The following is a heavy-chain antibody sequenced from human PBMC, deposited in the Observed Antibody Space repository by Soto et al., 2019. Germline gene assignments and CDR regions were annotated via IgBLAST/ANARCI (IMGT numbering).Heavy chain of an antibody. D-gene: IGHD1-7*01. CDR1: GGSISSYY. J-gene: IGHJ4*02. CDR3: ARMRDRWNYLFSFVY. CDR2: IYYSGST. V-gene: IGHV4-59*08. Sequence: ETLSLTCTVSGGSISSYYLSWIRQPPGKGLEWIGYIYYSGSTNYNPSLKSRVTISVDTSKNQFSLKLSSVTAADTAVYYCARMRDRWNYLFSFVYWGQGTLVXVS.